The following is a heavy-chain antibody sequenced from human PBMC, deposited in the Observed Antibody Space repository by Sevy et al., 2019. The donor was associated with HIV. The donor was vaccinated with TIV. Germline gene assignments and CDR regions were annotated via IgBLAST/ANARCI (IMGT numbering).Heavy chain of an antibody. CDR2: INHSGST. V-gene: IGHV4-34*01. Sequence: SESLSLTCAVYGTSFSGFYWSWIRQPPGKGLEWIGEINHSGSTNYNPSLKSRVTISLDTSKNQFSLKLSSVTAADTAVYYCASVLGVAVAGLSHYLHYGLDVWGQGTTVTVSS. J-gene: IGHJ6*02. CDR3: ASVLGVAVAGLSHYLHYGLDV. D-gene: IGHD6-19*01. CDR1: GTSFSGFY.